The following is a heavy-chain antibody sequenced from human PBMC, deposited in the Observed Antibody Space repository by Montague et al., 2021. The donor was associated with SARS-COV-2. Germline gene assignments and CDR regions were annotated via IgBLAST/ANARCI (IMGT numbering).Heavy chain of an antibody. CDR2: ITHSGST. CDR3: ARGADYDFWSGFLRYKWFGP. Sequence: SETLSLTCAVYTDSFSGYYWSWIRQSPGKGPEWIGEITHSGSTNHSPSLQSRVTISVDKSKKQVSLKLRSLTAADTAVYYCARGADYDFWSGFLRYKWFGPWGQGTPVIVSS. V-gene: IGHV4-34*01. J-gene: IGHJ5*02. CDR1: TDSFSGYY. D-gene: IGHD3-3*01.